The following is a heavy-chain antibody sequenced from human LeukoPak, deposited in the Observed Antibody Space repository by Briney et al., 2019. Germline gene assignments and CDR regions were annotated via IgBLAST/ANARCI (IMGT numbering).Heavy chain of an antibody. CDR3: AGHHPRNTVDF. D-gene: IGHD2/OR15-2a*01. CDR1: GGSISSYY. CDR2: IYYSGST. J-gene: IGHJ4*02. Sequence: KSSETLSLTCTDSGGSISSYYWSWIRQPPGKGLEWIGYIYYSGSTNYNPSLKSRVTISLDTSKNQFSLKLSSVTAADTAVYYCAGHHPRNTVDFWGQGTLVTVSS. V-gene: IGHV4-59*08.